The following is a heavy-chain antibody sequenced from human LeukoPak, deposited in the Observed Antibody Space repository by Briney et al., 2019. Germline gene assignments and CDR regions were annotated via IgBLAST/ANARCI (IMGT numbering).Heavy chain of an antibody. CDR2: IYTSGST. CDR3: ARAGPPRGYRKHNWFDP. CDR1: GGSISSYY. D-gene: IGHD6-13*01. J-gene: IGHJ5*02. V-gene: IGHV4-4*07. Sequence: PSETLSLTCAVSGGSISSYYWSWIRQPAGKGLEWIGRIYTSGSTTYNPSLKSPVTMSVDTSKNQFSLKLSSVTAADTAVYYCARAGPPRGYRKHNWFDPWGQGTLVTVSS.